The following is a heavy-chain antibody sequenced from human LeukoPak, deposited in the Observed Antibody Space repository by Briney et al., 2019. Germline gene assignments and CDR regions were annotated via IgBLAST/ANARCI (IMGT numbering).Heavy chain of an antibody. CDR2: IYTSGST. CDR1: GGSISSYY. Sequence: SETLSLTCTVSGGSISSYYWSWIRQPAGKGLEWIGRIYTSGSTNYNPSLKSRVTMSVDTSKNQFSLKLSSVTAADTAVYYCASSPISGRNTPFDPWGQGTLVTVSS. CDR3: ASSPISGRNTPFDP. J-gene: IGHJ5*02. V-gene: IGHV4-4*07. D-gene: IGHD3-10*01.